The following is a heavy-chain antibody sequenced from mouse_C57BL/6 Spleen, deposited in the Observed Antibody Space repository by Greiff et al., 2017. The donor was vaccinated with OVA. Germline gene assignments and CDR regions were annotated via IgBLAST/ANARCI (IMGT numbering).Heavy chain of an antibody. D-gene: IGHD1-1*01. J-gene: IGHJ4*01. Sequence: EVQLQQSVAELVRPGASVKLSCTASGFNIKNTYMPWVQQRPEQGLEWIGRIDPANGNTKYAPKFQGQATITADTSSNTAYLQLSSLTSEDTAIYYCATGDYGSGYEYAMGYWGQGTSVTVSS. CDR1: GFNIKNTY. CDR3: ATGDYGSGYEYAMGY. CDR2: IDPANGNT. V-gene: IGHV14-3*01.